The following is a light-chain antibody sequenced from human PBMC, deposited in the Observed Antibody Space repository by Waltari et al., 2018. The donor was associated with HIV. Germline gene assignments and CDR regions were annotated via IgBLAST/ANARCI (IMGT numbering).Light chain of an antibody. V-gene: IGLV1-44*01. J-gene: IGLJ2*01. Sequence: QSVLTQPPSASGTPGQRVTISCSGSSSNIGSNTVNWYQQLPGTAPKLMIYDVSKRPSGVPDRFSGSKSGNTASLTISGLQAEDEADYYCCSYAGDYTFVLFGGGTKLTVL. CDR2: DVS. CDR1: SSNIGSNT. CDR3: CSYAGDYTFVL.